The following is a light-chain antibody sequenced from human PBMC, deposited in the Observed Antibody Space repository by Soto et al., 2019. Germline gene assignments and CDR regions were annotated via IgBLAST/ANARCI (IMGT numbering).Light chain of an antibody. V-gene: IGLV1-47*01. Sequence: QSVLTQPPSASGTPGQRVTISCSASSSNIGSNSVYWYQHLPGTAPKLLIYRNNHRPSGVPDRISGSKSGTSASLAISGLRSEDEADYYCAPWHDSLRVWVFGGGTKLTVL. CDR2: RNN. J-gene: IGLJ3*02. CDR3: APWHDSLRVWV. CDR1: SSNIGSNS.